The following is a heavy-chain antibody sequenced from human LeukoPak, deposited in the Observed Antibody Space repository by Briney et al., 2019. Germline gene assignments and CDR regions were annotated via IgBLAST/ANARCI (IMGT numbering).Heavy chain of an antibody. CDR2: ISYDGSNK. V-gene: IGHV3-30*01. D-gene: IGHD3-16*02. CDR3: ARDALITFGGVIVTPNWFDP. CDR1: GFTFSSYA. J-gene: IGHJ5*02. Sequence: GRSLRLSCAASGFTFSSYAMHWVRQAPGKGLEWVAAISYDGSNKYYADSVKGRFTISRDNSKNTLYLQMNSLRAEDTAVYYCARDALITFGGVIVTPNWFDPWGQGTLVTVSS.